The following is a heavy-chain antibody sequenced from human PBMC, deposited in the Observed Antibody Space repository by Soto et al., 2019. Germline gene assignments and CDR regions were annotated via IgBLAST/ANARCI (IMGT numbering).Heavy chain of an antibody. CDR1: GFTFGNVA. CDR3: AKLYWNPRYFDS. CDR2: IGDNGGNT. Sequence: GGSLRLSCAASGFTFGNVAMAWVRQAPGKGLEWVSSIGDNGGNTDYADSARGRFTLSRDNSKNTLYLQMNHLKAEDTAVYYCAKLYWNPRYFDSWGQGARVTVSS. J-gene: IGHJ4*02. V-gene: IGHV3-23*01. D-gene: IGHD1-1*01.